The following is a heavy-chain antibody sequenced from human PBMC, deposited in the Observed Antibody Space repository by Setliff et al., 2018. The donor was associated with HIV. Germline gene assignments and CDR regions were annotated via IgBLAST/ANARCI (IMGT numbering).Heavy chain of an antibody. D-gene: IGHD5-12*01. CDR3: ARLSPQYSGYDSGAFGY. CDR2: IYYTGST. CDR1: GDSITSYY. J-gene: IGHJ4*02. Sequence: TLSLTCTVSGDSITSYYWSWIRQPPGKGLEWIGYIYYTGSTTYNPSLKSRVTISVDTSKNQFSLKLSSVTAADTAVYYCARLSPQYSGYDSGAFGYWGQGTLVTVSS. V-gene: IGHV4-59*08.